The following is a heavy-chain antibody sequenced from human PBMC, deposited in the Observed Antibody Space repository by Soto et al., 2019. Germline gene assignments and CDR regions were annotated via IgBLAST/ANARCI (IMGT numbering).Heavy chain of an antibody. Sequence: QVQLVESGGGVVQPGRSLRLSCAASGFTFSSYGMHWVRQAPGKGLEWVAVIWYDGSNKYYADSVKGRFTISRDNSKNTLYLQMNSLRAEDTAVYYCAREDYGDSLEYWGQGPLVTVSS. V-gene: IGHV3-33*01. D-gene: IGHD4-17*01. CDR2: IWYDGSNK. CDR3: AREDYGDSLEY. CDR1: GFTFSSYG. J-gene: IGHJ4*02.